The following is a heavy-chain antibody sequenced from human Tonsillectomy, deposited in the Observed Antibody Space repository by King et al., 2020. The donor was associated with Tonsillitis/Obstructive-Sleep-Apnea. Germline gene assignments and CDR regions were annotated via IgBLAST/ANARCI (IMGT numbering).Heavy chain of an antibody. Sequence: QLQESGPGLVKPSQTLSLTCTVSGGSISSGGYYWSWIRQHPGKGLEWIGYIYYSGSTYYNPSLKSRVTISVDTSKNQFSLKLSSVTAADTAMYYCARGPYDSSTSDAFDIWGQGTMVTVSS. CDR2: IYYSGST. CDR1: GGSISSGGYY. V-gene: IGHV4-31*03. J-gene: IGHJ3*02. D-gene: IGHD3-22*01. CDR3: ARGPYDSSTSDAFDI.